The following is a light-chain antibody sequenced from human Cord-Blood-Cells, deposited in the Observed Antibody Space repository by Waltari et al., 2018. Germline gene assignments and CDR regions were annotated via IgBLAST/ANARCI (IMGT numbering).Light chain of an antibody. CDR1: QDISNY. Sequence: DIQMTQSPSSLSASVGDRVTITCQASQDISNYLNWYQQKPGKAPKLLIYDASNLETGVPSRFSGSRSGTDFTFTISSLQPEDIATYYCQQYDNLPPQFTFGPGTKVDIK. J-gene: IGKJ3*01. CDR3: QQYDNLPPQFT. V-gene: IGKV1-33*01. CDR2: DAS.